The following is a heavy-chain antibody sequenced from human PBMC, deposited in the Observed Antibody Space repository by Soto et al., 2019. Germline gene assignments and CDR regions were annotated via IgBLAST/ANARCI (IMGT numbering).Heavy chain of an antibody. CDR3: ARVGGYGDYWGR. Sequence: EVQLVESGGGLVQPGGSLRLSCAASGFTVSSNYMTWVRQAPGKGLEWVSVIYFGNTTYYADSVKGRFTISRDNSKNTLYLQMHSLRAEDTAVYYCARVGGYGDYWGRWGQGTLVTVSS. V-gene: IGHV3-66*01. CDR2: IYFGNTT. J-gene: IGHJ4*02. CDR1: GFTVSSNY. D-gene: IGHD4-17*01.